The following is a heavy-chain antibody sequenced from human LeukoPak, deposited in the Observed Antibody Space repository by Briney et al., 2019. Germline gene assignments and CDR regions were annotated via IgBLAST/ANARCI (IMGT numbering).Heavy chain of an antibody. J-gene: IGHJ4*02. CDR1: GLTFDDYA. V-gene: IGHV3-9*01. D-gene: IGHD5-12*01. CDR3: AINGGGDSGYGNFDY. CDR2: INWNSDSI. Sequence: QTGGSLRLSCAVSGLTFDDYAMHWVRQVPGKGLEWVSGINWNSDSIGYADSVKGRFTTSRDNAKNSLYLQMNSLRAEDTAFYYCAINGGGDSGYGNFDYWGQGTLVTVSS.